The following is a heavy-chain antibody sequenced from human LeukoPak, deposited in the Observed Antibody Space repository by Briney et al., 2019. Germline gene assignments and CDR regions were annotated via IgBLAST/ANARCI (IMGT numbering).Heavy chain of an antibody. D-gene: IGHD6-19*01. CDR1: GDSISSTNW. Sequence: SETLSLTCVVSGDSISSTNWWSWVRQPPGKGLEWIGEISHSGSTNYNPSLKSRVTMSVDKSKNQFSLNLSSVTAADTAVYFCARCESSGWPYYYYYMDVWGKGTTVTVSS. J-gene: IGHJ6*03. CDR3: ARCESSGWPYYYYYMDV. V-gene: IGHV4-4*02. CDR2: ISHSGST.